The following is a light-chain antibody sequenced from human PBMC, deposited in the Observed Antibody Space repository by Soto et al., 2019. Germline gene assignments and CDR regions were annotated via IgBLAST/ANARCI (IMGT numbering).Light chain of an antibody. CDR2: GAS. V-gene: IGKV3-20*01. J-gene: IGKJ1*01. CDR3: QQYGSSGT. Sequence: EIVLTQSPGTLSLSPGVRATLSCRASQSVSSSHLAWYQQKPGQAPRLLISGASSRATGIPDRFTGSGSGTDFTLTISRLEPEDFAVYYCQQYGSSGTFGQGTKVDIK. CDR1: QSVSSSH.